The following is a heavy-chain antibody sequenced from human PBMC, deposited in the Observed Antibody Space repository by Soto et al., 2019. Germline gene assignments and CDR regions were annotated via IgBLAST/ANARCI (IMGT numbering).Heavy chain of an antibody. J-gene: IGHJ4*02. Sequence: PSETLSLTCTVYGGSFSDYFWTWIRQPPGKGLEWIGEIKHSGSTNYNPSLKSRVTISLDTSKNQFSLKLISVTAADTAVYYCARGPPIMYYGTGGYYYFDYWGQGTLVT. CDR1: GGSFSDYF. D-gene: IGHD2-8*02. CDR3: ARGPPIMYYGTGGYYYFDY. CDR2: IKHSGST. V-gene: IGHV4-34*01.